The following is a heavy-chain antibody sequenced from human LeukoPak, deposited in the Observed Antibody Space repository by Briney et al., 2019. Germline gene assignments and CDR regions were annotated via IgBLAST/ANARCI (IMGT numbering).Heavy chain of an antibody. Sequence: GGSLRLSCAASGFTFVGYAMNWVRQAPGKGLEWVSAISGSGDVSYYADSVKGRFTLSRDNSKNTLYLQMNSLRADDTAVYYCAKAQCSSNWRYAFDIWGQGTMVTVSS. CDR3: AKAQCSSNWRYAFDI. D-gene: IGHD6-13*01. CDR2: ISGSGDVS. J-gene: IGHJ3*02. V-gene: IGHV3-23*01. CDR1: GFTFVGYA.